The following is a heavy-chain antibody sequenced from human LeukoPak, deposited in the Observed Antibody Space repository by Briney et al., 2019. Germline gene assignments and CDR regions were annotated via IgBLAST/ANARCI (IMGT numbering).Heavy chain of an antibody. CDR1: GFTFSSYG. V-gene: IGHV3-30*02. CDR2: IRYDGSNK. Sequence: GGSLRLSCAASGFTFSSYGMHWVRQAPGKGLEWVAFIRYDGSNKYYADSVKGRFTISRDNSKNTLYLQMNSLRAEDTAVYYCARGLAYGDYAFGYWGQGTLVTVSS. CDR3: ARGLAYGDYAFGY. J-gene: IGHJ4*02. D-gene: IGHD4-17*01.